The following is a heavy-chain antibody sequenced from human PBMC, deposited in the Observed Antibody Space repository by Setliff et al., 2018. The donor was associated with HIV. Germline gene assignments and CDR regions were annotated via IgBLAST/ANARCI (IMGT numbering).Heavy chain of an antibody. Sequence: LRLSCAASEFTFSDYYMSWIRQAPGKGLEWVSYISSSGSTIYYADSVKGRFTISRDNAKNSLYLQMNSLRAEDTAVYYCARAMIVAEGAFDIWGQGTMVTVSS. CDR2: ISSSGSTI. V-gene: IGHV3-11*04. CDR1: EFTFSDYY. CDR3: ARAMIVAEGAFDI. J-gene: IGHJ3*02. D-gene: IGHD3-22*01.